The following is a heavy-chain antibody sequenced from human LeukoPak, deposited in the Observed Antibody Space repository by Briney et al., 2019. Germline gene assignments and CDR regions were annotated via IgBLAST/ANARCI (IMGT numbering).Heavy chain of an antibody. Sequence: SETLSLTCTVSGGSISSGSYYWSWIRQPAGKGLEWIGRIYTSGSTNYNPSLKSRVTISVDTSKNQFSLKLSSVTAADTAVYYCARESFGGVIVNCFDYWGQGTLVIFSS. CDR1: GGSISSGSYY. CDR3: ARESFGGVIVNCFDY. J-gene: IGHJ4*02. V-gene: IGHV4-61*02. CDR2: IYTSGST. D-gene: IGHD3-16*02.